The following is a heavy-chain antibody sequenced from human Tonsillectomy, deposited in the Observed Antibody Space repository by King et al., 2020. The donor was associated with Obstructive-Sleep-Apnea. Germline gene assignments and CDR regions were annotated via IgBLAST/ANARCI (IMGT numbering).Heavy chain of an antibody. D-gene: IGHD2-15*01. CDR3: ARDRYCRGSSCLRGDYYYYGMDV. J-gene: IGHJ6*02. V-gene: IGHV4-30-4*01. Sequence: VPLQESGPGLVKPSQTLSLTCTVSGGSISSGDYYWSWIRQPPGKGLEWIGYIYYSGSTYYNPSLKSRVTISVDTSKNQFSLKLSSVTAADTAVYYCARDRYCRGSSCLRGDYYYYGMDVWGHGTTVTVSS. CDR1: GGSISSGDYY. CDR2: IYYSGST.